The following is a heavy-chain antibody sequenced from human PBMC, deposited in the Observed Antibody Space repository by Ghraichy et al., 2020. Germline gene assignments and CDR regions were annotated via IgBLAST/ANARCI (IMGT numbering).Heavy chain of an antibody. CDR3: AGMGEGDGRPDL. V-gene: IGHV4/OR15-8*01. D-gene: IGHD3-16*01. CDR1: GASIRISHW. J-gene: IGHJ4*02. Sequence: SQTLSLTCTVSGASIRISHWWTWVRQSPGKGLEWIGEIYESGYPNYNPSLKSRVTMSLDKSRNQFSLKMTSVTAADTAVYYCAGMGEGDGRPDLWGQGALVTVSA. CDR2: IYESGYP.